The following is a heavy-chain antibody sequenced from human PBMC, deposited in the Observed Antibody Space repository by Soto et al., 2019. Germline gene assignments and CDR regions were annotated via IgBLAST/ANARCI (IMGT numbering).Heavy chain of an antibody. Sequence: GASVKVSCKASGYTFTGYYMHWVRQAPGQGLEWMGIIYPGDSDTRYSPSFQGQVTISADKSISTAYLQWSSLKASDTAMYYCARFTIAVAFRFFDYWGQGILVTVSS. V-gene: IGHV5-51*03. CDR1: GYTFTGYY. CDR3: ARFTIAVAFRFFDY. D-gene: IGHD6-19*01. CDR2: IYPGDSDT. J-gene: IGHJ4*02.